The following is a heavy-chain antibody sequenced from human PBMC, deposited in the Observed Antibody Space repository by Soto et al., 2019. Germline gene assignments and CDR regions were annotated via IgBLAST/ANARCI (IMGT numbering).Heavy chain of an antibody. J-gene: IGHJ6*02. CDR3: ARSQGSSTSLEIYYYYYYGMDV. D-gene: IGHD2-2*01. V-gene: IGHV1-69*01. CDR2: FILISETT. Sequence: QVQLVQSGAEVKKPGSSVKVSCKASGGTFSSYAISWVRQAPGQGLEWLGGFILISETTNYAQKFQGRVTITADESKSTAYMELSSLRSEDTAVYYCARSQGSSTSLEIYYYYYYGMDVWGQGTTVTVSS. CDR1: GGTFSSYA.